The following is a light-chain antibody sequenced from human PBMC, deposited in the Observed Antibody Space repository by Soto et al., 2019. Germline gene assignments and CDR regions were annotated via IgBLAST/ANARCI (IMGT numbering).Light chain of an antibody. Sequence: QSALTQPASVSGSPGQSITISCTGTSSDVGAYKFVSWYQQYPGKAPKLMIYDVSNRPSGVSNRFSGSKSGNTASLTISGLQAEDEAEYYCSSYTSSSTVVFGGGTKLTVL. V-gene: IGLV2-14*01. J-gene: IGLJ2*01. CDR3: SSYTSSSTVV. CDR2: DVS. CDR1: SSDVGAYKF.